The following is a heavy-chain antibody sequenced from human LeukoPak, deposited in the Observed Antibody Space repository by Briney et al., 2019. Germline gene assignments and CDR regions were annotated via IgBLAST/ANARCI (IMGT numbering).Heavy chain of an antibody. J-gene: IGHJ6*02. CDR3: TRDFPRSATYFYYAMDV. D-gene: IGHD3-10*01. CDR2: ISANNGNT. V-gene: IGHV1-18*01. Sequence: ASVKVSCKASGYTFTAYSVSWVRQAPGLGLEWMGWISANNGNTNYAQKFQGRVTMTTDTSTSTVYMELRSLRPDDTAVYYCTRDFPRSATYFYYAMDVWGQGTTVTVSS. CDR1: GYTFTAYS.